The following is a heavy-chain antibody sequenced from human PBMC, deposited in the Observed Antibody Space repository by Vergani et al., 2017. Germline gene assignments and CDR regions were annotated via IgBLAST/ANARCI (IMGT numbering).Heavy chain of an antibody. CDR1: GFTFSSYG. D-gene: IGHD4-17*01. CDR3: ESGAHPTVTGPDYFDY. J-gene: IGHJ4*02. V-gene: IGHV3-33*01. Sequence: QVQLVESGGGVVQPGRSLRLSCAASGFTFSSYGMHWVRQAPGKGLEWVAVIWYDGSNKYYADSVKGRFTISRDNSKNTLYLQMNSLRAEDTAVYYCESGAHPTVTGPDYFDYWGQGTLVTVSS. CDR2: IWYDGSNK.